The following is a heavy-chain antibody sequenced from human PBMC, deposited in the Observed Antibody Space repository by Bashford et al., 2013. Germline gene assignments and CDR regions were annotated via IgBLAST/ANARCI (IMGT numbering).Heavy chain of an antibody. CDR2: IYYSGST. D-gene: IGHD2-21*02. V-gene: IGHV4-39*01. J-gene: IGHJ5*01. CDR3: ARNSSQILCIDGDCYRPANRRDWFDS. Sequence: SETLSLTCTVSGGSVSGGSITDTNYYWAWIRQPPGKGLEWIGSIYYSGSTHYNPSFKSRVFISVDTAKNQFSLELTSLTAADTAVYYCARNSSQILCIDGDCYRPANRRDWFDSWGQGTLVTVSS. CDR1: GGSITDTNYY.